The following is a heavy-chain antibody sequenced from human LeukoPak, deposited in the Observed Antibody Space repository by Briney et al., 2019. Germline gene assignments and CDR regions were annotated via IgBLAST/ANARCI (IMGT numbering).Heavy chain of an antibody. Sequence: GSLRLSCAASGFTFSSYGMHWVRQAPGKGLEWVAFIMYDGSNKYYADSVKGRFTISRDDSKNTLYLQMNSLRAEDTSVYYCARDVGPLDYWGQGTLVTVSS. CDR3: ARDVGPLDY. J-gene: IGHJ4*02. D-gene: IGHD1-26*01. CDR1: GFTFSSYG. CDR2: IMYDGSNK. V-gene: IGHV3-30*02.